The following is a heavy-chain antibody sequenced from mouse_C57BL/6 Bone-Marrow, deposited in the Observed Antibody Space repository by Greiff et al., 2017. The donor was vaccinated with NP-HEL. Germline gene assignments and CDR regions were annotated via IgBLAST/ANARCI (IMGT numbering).Heavy chain of an antibody. V-gene: IGHV1-81*01. CDR3: AREDSNYRENAMDY. CDR2: IYPRSGNT. J-gene: IGHJ4*01. D-gene: IGHD2-5*01. CDR1: GYTFTSYG. Sequence: QVQLQQSGAELARPGASVKLSCKASGYTFTSYGISWVKQRTGQGLEWIGEIYPRSGNTYYIEKFKGKATLTADKSSSTAYMELRSLTSENSAVYFCAREDSNYRENAMDYWGQGTSVTVSS.